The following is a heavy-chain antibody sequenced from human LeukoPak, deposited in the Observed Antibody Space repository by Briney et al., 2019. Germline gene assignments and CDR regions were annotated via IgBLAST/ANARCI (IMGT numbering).Heavy chain of an antibody. Sequence: SETLSLTCTVSGYSISSGYYWGWIRQPPGKGLEWIGSIYHSGSTYYNPSLKSRVTISVDTSKNQFSLKLSSVTAADTAVYYCARVLPMVRGVIIPHWGQGTLVTVSS. CDR1: GYSISSGYY. CDR3: ARVLPMVRGVIIPH. D-gene: IGHD3-10*01. J-gene: IGHJ4*02. CDR2: IYHSGST. V-gene: IGHV4-38-2*02.